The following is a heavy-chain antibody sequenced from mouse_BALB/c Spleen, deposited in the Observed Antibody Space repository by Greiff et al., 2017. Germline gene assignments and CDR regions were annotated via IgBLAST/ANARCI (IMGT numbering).Heavy chain of an antibody. CDR3: ARWDYYGSSYDAMDY. V-gene: IGHV5-6*02. D-gene: IGHD1-1*01. Sequence: EVKLVESGGDLVKPGGSLKLSCAASGFTFSSYGMSWVRQTPDKRLEWVATISSGGSYTYYPDSVKGRFTISRDNAKNTLYLQMSSLKSEDTAMYYCARWDYYGSSYDAMDYWGQGTSVTVSS. J-gene: IGHJ4*01. CDR2: ISSGGSYT. CDR1: GFTFSSYG.